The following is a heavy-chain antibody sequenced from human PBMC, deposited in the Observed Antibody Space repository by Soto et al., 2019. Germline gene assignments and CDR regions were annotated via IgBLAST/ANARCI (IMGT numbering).Heavy chain of an antibody. V-gene: IGHV1-46*01. J-gene: IGHJ4*02. CDR1: GYTFSTYY. CDR3: ARYYYNGYYFDY. D-gene: IGHD1-26*01. CDR2: INPSGGST. Sequence: QVQLVQSGAEVKKPGASVKVSCKASGYTFSTYYMHWVRQAPGQGYEWMGIINPSGGSTTYAQKFQGRVTITRDTSTTRVYMELSSLKSEDTAVYYCARYYYNGYYFDYWGQGTLVTVSS.